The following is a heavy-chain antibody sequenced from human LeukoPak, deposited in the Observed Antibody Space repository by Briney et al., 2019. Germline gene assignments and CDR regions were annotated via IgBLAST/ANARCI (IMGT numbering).Heavy chain of an antibody. D-gene: IGHD2-2*01. CDR2: IKWNGGNA. J-gene: IGHJ6*04. V-gene: IGHV3-20*04. CDR1: GFPFDDYG. Sequence: TGGSLRLSCAASGFPFDDYGMSWVRQAPGKGLEWVSGIKWNGGNAAYADSVKGRFTISRDNARNSLYLQMNSLRPEDTAVYYCARDNHSGYCLSMNCYPVGLDVWGKGTTVTVSS. CDR3: ARDNHSGYCLSMNCYPVGLDV.